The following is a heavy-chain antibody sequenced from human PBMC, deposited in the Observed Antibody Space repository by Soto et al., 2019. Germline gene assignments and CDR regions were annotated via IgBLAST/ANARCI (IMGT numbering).Heavy chain of an antibody. J-gene: IGHJ6*02. CDR2: ISSNGGST. V-gene: IGHV3-64D*06. Sequence: GGSLRLSCSASGFTFSSYAMHWVRQAPGKGLEYVSAISSNGGSTYYADSVKGRFTISRDNSKNTLYLQMSSLRAGDTAVYYCVIDTAMAPYYYGMDVWGQGTTVTVSS. D-gene: IGHD5-18*01. CDR3: VIDTAMAPYYYGMDV. CDR1: GFTFSSYA.